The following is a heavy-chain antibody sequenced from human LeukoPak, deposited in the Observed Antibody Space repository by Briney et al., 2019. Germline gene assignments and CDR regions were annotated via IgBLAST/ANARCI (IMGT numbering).Heavy chain of an antibody. CDR2: IYPDDSNT. Sequence: GESLKISCKVSGYSFTTYWIGWVRQMPGQGLEWMGIIYPDDSNTIYGPSFQGQVTILADKSINTAYLEWSSLKASDTAIYYCARQGAAGKYYYYYMDVWGKGTTVTVSS. CDR3: ARQGAAGKYYYYYMDV. V-gene: IGHV5-51*01. D-gene: IGHD6-13*01. CDR1: GYSFTTYW. J-gene: IGHJ6*03.